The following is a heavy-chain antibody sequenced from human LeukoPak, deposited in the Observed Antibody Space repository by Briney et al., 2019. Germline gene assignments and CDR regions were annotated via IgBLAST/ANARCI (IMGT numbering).Heavy chain of an antibody. D-gene: IGHD4-23*01. CDR3: ARDHSLGAVAGTFDY. J-gene: IGHJ4*02. Sequence: ASVKVSCRVSGYTFTNYGISWVRQAPGQGLEWMGWISAYNGHTNYAQKLQGRVTMTTDTSTSTVYMELGSLRSDDTAVYYCARDHSLGAVAGTFDYWAQGTLVTVSS. CDR2: ISAYNGHT. V-gene: IGHV1-18*01. CDR1: GYTFTNYG.